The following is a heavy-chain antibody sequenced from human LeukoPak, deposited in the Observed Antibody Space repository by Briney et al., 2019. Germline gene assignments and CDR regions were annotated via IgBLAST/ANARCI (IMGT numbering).Heavy chain of an antibody. D-gene: IGHD1-26*01. Sequence: GGSLRLSCAASGFTFSSYAMHWVRQAPGKGLEWVALIWNDGRNKYYADSVKGRFTISRDNSKNTLYLQMDGPRAEDTAVYYCARHGSGSRFFDPCDHWGQGTLVTVSS. J-gene: IGHJ4*02. CDR1: GFTFSSYA. CDR2: IWNDGRNK. V-gene: IGHV3-33*01. CDR3: ARHGSGSRFFDPCDH.